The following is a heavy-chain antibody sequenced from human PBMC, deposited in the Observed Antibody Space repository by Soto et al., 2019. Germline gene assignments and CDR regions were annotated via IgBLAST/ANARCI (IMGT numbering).Heavy chain of an antibody. Sequence: EVQLVESGGGLVQPGGSLRLSCVASGFTFSSYWMHWVRQAPGKGLVWVSRIKSDGSTTNYADSVKGRFAISRDNXKNTRYIQLNRLTAEDTAVYYCARGEGGADGYFDYWGQGTLVTVSS. V-gene: IGHV3-74*01. D-gene: IGHD3-16*01. J-gene: IGHJ4*02. CDR2: IKSDGSTT. CDR1: GFTFSSYW. CDR3: ARGEGGADGYFDY.